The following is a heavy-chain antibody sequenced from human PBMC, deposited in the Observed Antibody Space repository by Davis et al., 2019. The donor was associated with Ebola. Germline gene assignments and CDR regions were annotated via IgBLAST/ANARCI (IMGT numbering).Heavy chain of an antibody. CDR2: INPSAGYT. V-gene: IGHV1-46*01. Sequence: ASVKVSCKASGYTFIEYYMHWVRLAPGQGLEWMGVINPSAGYTNYAQKFQGRVTMTRDTSTSTVYMEVRSLRSEDTAVYYCARDGPDYYGLDVWGQGTAVTVSS. J-gene: IGHJ6*02. CDR3: ARDGPDYYGLDV. CDR1: GYTFIEYY.